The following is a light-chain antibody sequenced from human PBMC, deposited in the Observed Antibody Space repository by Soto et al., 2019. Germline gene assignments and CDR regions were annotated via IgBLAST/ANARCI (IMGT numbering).Light chain of an antibody. CDR3: QQYNSWPET. CDR1: QTISTY. Sequence: DIQMTQSPSSLSASVGDRVTISCRASQTISTYLHWYQHKPGRAPRLLISDVSTLQSGVPGRFRGSGSGTEFTLTISSLQSEDFAVYYCQQYNSWPETFGQGTKVDIK. V-gene: IGKV1-17*01. J-gene: IGKJ1*01. CDR2: DVS.